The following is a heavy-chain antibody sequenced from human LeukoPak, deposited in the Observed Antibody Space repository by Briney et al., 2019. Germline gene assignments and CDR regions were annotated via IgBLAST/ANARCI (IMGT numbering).Heavy chain of an antibody. V-gene: IGHV4-4*02. Sequence: SGALSLTCAVSGGSISSNNWWSWVRQPPGRGLEWIGEIYHSGSTNYNPSLKSRVTILVDKSKNQFYLKLRSVTAADTAVYYCARVAQKLERIAVAGTSEWRANWYFDLWGRGTLVTVSS. CDR1: GGSISSNNW. CDR3: ARVAQKLERIAVAGTSEWRANWYFDL. J-gene: IGHJ2*01. CDR2: IYHSGST. D-gene: IGHD6-19*01.